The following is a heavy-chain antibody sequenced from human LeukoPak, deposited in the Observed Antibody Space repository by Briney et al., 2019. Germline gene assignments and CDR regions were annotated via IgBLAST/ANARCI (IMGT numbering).Heavy chain of an antibody. CDR2: ISYDGSNK. J-gene: IGHJ6*02. V-gene: IGHV3-30-3*01. D-gene: IGHD5-24*01. Sequence: GGSLRLSCAASGFTFSSYAMPWVRQASGKGLEWVAVISYDGSNKYYADSVKGRFTISRDNSKNTLYLQMNSLRAEDTAVYYCARERLGYIYYYGMDVWGQGTTVTVSS. CDR1: GFTFSSYA. CDR3: ARERLGYIYYYGMDV.